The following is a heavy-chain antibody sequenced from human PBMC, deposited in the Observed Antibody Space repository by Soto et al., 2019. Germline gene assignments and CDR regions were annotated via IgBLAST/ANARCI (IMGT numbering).Heavy chain of an antibody. CDR1: GFTFSSYG. J-gene: IGHJ6*02. CDR3: AKDVDFILTGYYNYYGMDF. D-gene: IGHD3-9*01. V-gene: IGHV3-30*18. CDR2: ISYDGSNK. Sequence: PGGSLRLSCAASGFTFSSYGMHWVRQAPGKGLEWVAVISYDGSNKYYADSVKGRFTISRDNSKNTLYLQMNSLRAEDTAVYYCAKDVDFILTGYYNYYGMDFWAQGTTVPVSS.